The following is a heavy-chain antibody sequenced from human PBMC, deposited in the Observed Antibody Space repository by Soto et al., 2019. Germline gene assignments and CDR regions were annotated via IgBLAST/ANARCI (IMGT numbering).Heavy chain of an antibody. CDR1: GGSISSSSYY. Sequence: QLQLQESGPGLVKPSETLSLTCTVSGGSISSSSYYWGWIRQPPGKGLEWIGSIYYSGTTYYNPSLTSRATISVDPSKIHFSLKLSSVTAADTAVYYCASPTRVYGDYVWFDPWGQGTLVTVSS. D-gene: IGHD4-17*01. V-gene: IGHV4-39*02. J-gene: IGHJ5*02. CDR2: IYYSGTT. CDR3: ASPTRVYGDYVWFDP.